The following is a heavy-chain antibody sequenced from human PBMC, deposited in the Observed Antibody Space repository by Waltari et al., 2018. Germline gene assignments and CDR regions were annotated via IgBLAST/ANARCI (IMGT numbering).Heavy chain of an antibody. Sequence: QVQLVQSGAEVKKPGASVKVSCKASGYHFTGYYMNRGRQAPGQGLEWMGWINPKSGGANYTQTFQGRVTITKDTSISTAYMELNRLRSDDTAMYYCARGPDFWSGYYMVPFDYWGQGTLVTVSS. CDR1: GYHFTGYY. CDR3: ARGPDFWSGYYMVPFDY. V-gene: IGHV1-2*02. J-gene: IGHJ4*02. CDR2: INPKSGGA. D-gene: IGHD3-3*01.